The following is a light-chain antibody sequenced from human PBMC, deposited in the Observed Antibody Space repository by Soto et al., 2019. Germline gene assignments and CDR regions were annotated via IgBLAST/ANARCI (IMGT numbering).Light chain of an antibody. J-gene: IGKJ3*01. CDR2: GAS. CDR1: QSVSSSY. Sequence: EIVLTQSPGTLSLSPGERATLSCRASQSVSSSYLAWYQQKPGQAPRLLIYGASSRATGIPDRFSGSGSGTDFTLTISRLEPEDFAVYYCQQYGSSPRFGPGNKVDIK. CDR3: QQYGSSPR. V-gene: IGKV3-20*01.